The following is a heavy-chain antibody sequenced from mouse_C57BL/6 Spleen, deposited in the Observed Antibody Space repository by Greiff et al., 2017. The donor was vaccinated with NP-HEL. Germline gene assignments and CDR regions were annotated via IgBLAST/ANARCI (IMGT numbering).Heavy chain of an antibody. CDR3: ARGYGNYVRWYFDV. D-gene: IGHD2-10*02. Sequence: EVQLQQSGPELVKPGASVKIPCKASGYTFTDYNMDWVKQSHGKSLEWIGDINPNNGGTIYNQKFKGKATLTVDKSSSTAYMELRSLTSEDTAVYYCARGYGNYVRWYFDVWGTGTTVTVSS. CDR2: INPNNGGT. V-gene: IGHV1-18*01. CDR1: GYTFTDYN. J-gene: IGHJ1*03.